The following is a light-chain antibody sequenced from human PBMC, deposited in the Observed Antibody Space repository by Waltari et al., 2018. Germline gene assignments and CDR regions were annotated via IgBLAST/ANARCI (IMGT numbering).Light chain of an antibody. Sequence: SSELTQDPGVSVALGQTFTITCQGDSLRTSYATWYQLKPGQAPVLVIYGKDKLPSGIPDRFSGYSSGTTSSLTITGAQAEDEADYYCSSRNGRADQVVFAGGTKVTVL. J-gene: IGLJ3*02. V-gene: IGLV3-19*01. CDR3: SSRNGRADQVV. CDR1: SLRTSY. CDR2: GKD.